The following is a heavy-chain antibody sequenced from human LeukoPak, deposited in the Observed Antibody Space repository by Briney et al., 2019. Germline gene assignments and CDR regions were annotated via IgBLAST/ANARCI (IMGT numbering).Heavy chain of an antibody. V-gene: IGHV3-48*03. Sequence: GGSLRLSCAASGFTFSNHEMNWVRQAPGKGLEWISHISSSGTTIYYADSVKGRFTISRDNAKNSLYLQMNSLRAEDTAVYYCARAVAVYFDYWGQGTLVTVSS. CDR1: GFTFSNHE. CDR2: ISSSGTTI. CDR3: ARAVAVYFDY. D-gene: IGHD6-19*01. J-gene: IGHJ4*02.